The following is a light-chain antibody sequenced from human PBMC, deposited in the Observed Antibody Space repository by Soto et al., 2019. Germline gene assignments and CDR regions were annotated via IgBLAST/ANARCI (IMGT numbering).Light chain of an antibody. V-gene: IGLV2-23*01. J-gene: IGLJ1*01. Sequence: QSALTQPASVSGSPGQSITISCTGTSSDVGSYNLVSRYQQHPGKAPKLMIYEGSKRPSGVSNRFSGSKSGNTASLTISGLQAEDEADYYCCSYAGSSTWVFGTGTKLTVL. CDR1: SSDVGSYNL. CDR2: EGS. CDR3: CSYAGSSTWV.